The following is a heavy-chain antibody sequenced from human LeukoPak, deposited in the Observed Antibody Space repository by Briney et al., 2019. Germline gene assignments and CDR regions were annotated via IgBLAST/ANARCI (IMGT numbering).Heavy chain of an antibody. CDR2: IIPIFGIA. CDR3: ARVGADTYYYYYYGMDV. V-gene: IGHV1-69*04. Sequence: SVKVSCKASGGTFSSCAISWVRQAPGQGLEWMGRIIPIFGIANYAQKFQGRVTITADKSTSTAYMELSSLRSEDTAVYYCARVGADTYYYYYYGMDVWGQGTTVTVSS. D-gene: IGHD1-26*01. J-gene: IGHJ6*02. CDR1: GGTFSSCA.